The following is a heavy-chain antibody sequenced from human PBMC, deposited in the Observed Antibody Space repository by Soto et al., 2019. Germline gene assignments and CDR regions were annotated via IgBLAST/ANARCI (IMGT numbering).Heavy chain of an antibody. CDR1: GFTFSYYG. CDR3: ARDGGFLTGYYSPYYFDC. D-gene: IGHD3-9*01. J-gene: IGHJ4*02. V-gene: IGHV3-33*01. CDR2: IWYDGSNA. Sequence: LRLSCAASGFTFSYYGMHWVRQAPGKGLEWVALIWYDGSNAYYTDSVKGRFTISRDNSRNTVYLEMNSLRAEDTAVYYCARDGGFLTGYYSPYYFDCWGQGTLVTVSS.